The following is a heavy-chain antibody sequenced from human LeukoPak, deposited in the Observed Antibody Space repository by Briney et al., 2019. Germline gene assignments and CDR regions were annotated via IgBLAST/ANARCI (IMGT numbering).Heavy chain of an antibody. V-gene: IGHV1-69*06. CDR1: GGTFSSYA. CDR2: IIPIFGTA. D-gene: IGHD3-22*01. CDR3: AREVTMIVVSKGAFGI. Sequence: GASVKVSCKASGGTFSSYAISWVRQAPGQGLEWMGRIIPIFGTANYAQKFQGRVTITADKSTSTAYMELSSLRSEDTAVYYCAREVTMIVVSKGAFGIWGQGTMVTVSS. J-gene: IGHJ3*02.